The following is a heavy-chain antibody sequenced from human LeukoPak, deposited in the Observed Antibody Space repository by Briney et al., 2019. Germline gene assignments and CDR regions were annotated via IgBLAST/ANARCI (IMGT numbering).Heavy chain of an antibody. CDR1: GFTFSSYG. CDR3: AKDGWVRYYYGSGSYYHPEYYFDY. J-gene: IGHJ4*02. CDR2: IPYDGSNK. V-gene: IGHV3-30*18. Sequence: GGSLRLSCAASGFTFSSYGMHRVRQAPGKGLEWVAVIPYDGSNKYYADSVKGRFTISRDNSKNTLYLQMNSLRAEDTAVYYCAKDGWVRYYYGSGSYYHPEYYFDYWGQGTLVTVSS. D-gene: IGHD3-10*01.